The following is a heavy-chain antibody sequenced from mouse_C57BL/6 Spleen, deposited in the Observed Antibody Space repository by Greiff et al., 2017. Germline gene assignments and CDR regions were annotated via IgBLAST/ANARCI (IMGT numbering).Heavy chain of an antibody. CDR1: GYTFTSYW. Sequence: QVQLKQSGAELVRPGSSVKLSCKASGYTFTSYWMHWVKQRPIQGLEWIGNIDPSDSETHYNQKFKDKATLTVDKSSSTAYMQLSSLTSEDSAVYYCAREGFTTVVATSSWYFDVWGTGTTVTVSS. D-gene: IGHD1-1*01. J-gene: IGHJ1*03. CDR3: AREGFTTVVATSSWYFDV. CDR2: IDPSDSET. V-gene: IGHV1-52*01.